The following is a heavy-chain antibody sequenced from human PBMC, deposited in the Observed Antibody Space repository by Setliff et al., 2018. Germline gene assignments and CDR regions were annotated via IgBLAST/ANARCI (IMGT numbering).Heavy chain of an antibody. Sequence: SETLSLTCTVSGGSINNYYWSWIRQAPGKGLEWVGYVYYTGTTDYSPSLKGRVIISVDASKNRLSLQLNSVTPADTAVYYCARDRSAYNYGLDVWGQGTTVTVSS. V-gene: IGHV4-59*01. CDR3: ARDRSAYNYGLDV. CDR2: VYYTGTT. J-gene: IGHJ6*02. CDR1: GGSINNYY.